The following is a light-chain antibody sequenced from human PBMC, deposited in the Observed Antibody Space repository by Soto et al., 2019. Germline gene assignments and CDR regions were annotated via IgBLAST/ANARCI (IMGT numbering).Light chain of an antibody. Sequence: EIVLTQSPDTLSLSPGERATLSCRASQSVINNWLAWYQQKPGQAPRLLIYSASSRAGGIPGKFSGSGSGTDFTLTINRLEPEDFAVYYCQQYAMSPYTFAHGTKLEI. J-gene: IGKJ2*01. CDR2: SAS. CDR1: QSVINNW. CDR3: QQYAMSPYT. V-gene: IGKV3-20*01.